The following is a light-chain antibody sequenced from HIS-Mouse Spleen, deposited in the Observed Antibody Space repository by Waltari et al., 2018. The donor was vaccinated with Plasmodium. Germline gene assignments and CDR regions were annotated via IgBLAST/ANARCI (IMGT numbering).Light chain of an antibody. J-gene: IGLJ3*02. CDR2: EDS. Sequence: SYELTQPPSVSVSQGHTARSTCSGDALQKKYAYEYQQKSGQAPVLVIYEDSKRPSGIPERFSGSSSGTMATLTISGAQVEDEADYYCYSTDSSGNHRVFGGGTKLTVL. CDR3: YSTDSSGNHRV. CDR1: ALQKKY. V-gene: IGLV3-10*01.